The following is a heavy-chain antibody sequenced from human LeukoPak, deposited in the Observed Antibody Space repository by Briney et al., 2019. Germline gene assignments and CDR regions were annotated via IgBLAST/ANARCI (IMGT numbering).Heavy chain of an antibody. CDR1: GGSISSYY. CDR2: IYYSGST. J-gene: IGHJ5*02. Sequence: SETLSLTCAVSGGSISSYYRSWIRQPPGKGLEWIGCIYYSGSTNYNPSLKSRVTISQDTSKNQFSLKLSTVTAAEPPVSYCGRASTLRGGWLQLVGLFDPWGQGTLVTVSS. CDR3: GRASTLRGGWLQLVGLFDP. V-gene: IGHV4-59*01. D-gene: IGHD5-24*01.